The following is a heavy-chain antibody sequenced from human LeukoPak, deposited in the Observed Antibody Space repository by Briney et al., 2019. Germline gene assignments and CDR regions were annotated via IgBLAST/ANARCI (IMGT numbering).Heavy chain of an antibody. V-gene: IGHV3-23*01. CDR2: ISGSGGST. CDR1: GFTFSSYA. CDR3: AKDGLPSATQYFYYYYYMHV. Sequence: GGSLGLSCAASGFTFSSYAMSWVRQAPGKGLEWVSAISGSGGSTYYADSVKGRFTISRDNSKNTLFLQMNSLRAEDTAIYYCAKDGLPSATQYFYYYYYMHVWGKGTTVTVSS. J-gene: IGHJ6*03. D-gene: IGHD2-2*01.